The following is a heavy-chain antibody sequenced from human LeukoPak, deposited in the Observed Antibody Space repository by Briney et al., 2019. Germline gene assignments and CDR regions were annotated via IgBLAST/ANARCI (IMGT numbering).Heavy chain of an antibody. V-gene: IGHV3-53*01. Sequence: PGGSLRLSCAASGFIVSSNYMSWVRQAPGKGLEWVSVIYSGGSTYYADSVKGRFTISRDISKNTLYLQMNSLRAEDTAVYYCATTSSYYYSYMDVWGKGTTVTVSS. CDR2: IYSGGST. J-gene: IGHJ6*03. D-gene: IGHD2-2*01. CDR3: ATTSSYYYSYMDV. CDR1: GFIVSSNY.